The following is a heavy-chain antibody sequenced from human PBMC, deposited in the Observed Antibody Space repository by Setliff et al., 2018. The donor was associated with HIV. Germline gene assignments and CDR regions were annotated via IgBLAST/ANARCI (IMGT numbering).Heavy chain of an antibody. D-gene: IGHD3-22*01. CDR3: RVVITPGAFDI. CDR1: GGSISSYY. V-gene: IGHV4-4*07. CDR2: IYTSGST. J-gene: IGHJ3*02. Sequence: PSETLSLTCTVSGGSISSYYWSWIRQPAGKGLEWIGRIYTSGSTNYNPSLKSRITMSVDTSKNQLSLKLSSVTAADTAVYYCRVVITPGAFDIWGQGTMVTV.